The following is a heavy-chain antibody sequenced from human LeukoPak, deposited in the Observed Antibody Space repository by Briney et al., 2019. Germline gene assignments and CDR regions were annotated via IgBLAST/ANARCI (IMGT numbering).Heavy chain of an antibody. Sequence: GGSLRLSCAASGFTFSSYGMHWVRQAPGKGLEWVAVISYDGSNKYYADSVKGRFTISRDNSKNTLYLQMNSLRAEDTAVYYCAKEALWFGELSNNWFDPWGQGTLVTVSS. D-gene: IGHD3-10*01. CDR3: AKEALWFGELSNNWFDP. J-gene: IGHJ5*02. CDR1: GFTFSSYG. V-gene: IGHV3-30*18. CDR2: ISYDGSNK.